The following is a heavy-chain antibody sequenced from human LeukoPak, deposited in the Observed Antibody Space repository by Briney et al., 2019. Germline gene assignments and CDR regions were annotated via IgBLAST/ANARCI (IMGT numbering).Heavy chain of an antibody. CDR2: IYKGGNT. J-gene: IGHJ3*02. Sequence: GGSLRLSCAASGFTVSSTYVSWVRQAPGKGLEWVSVIYKGGNTYYIDSVKGRFTISRDTSKNTLYLQMNSLRAEDTAVYYWARGGREDPLRYFDWLRSGAFDIWGQGTMVTVSS. V-gene: IGHV3-53*01. CDR1: GFTVSSTY. CDR3: ARGGREDPLRYFDWLRSGAFDI. D-gene: IGHD3-9*01.